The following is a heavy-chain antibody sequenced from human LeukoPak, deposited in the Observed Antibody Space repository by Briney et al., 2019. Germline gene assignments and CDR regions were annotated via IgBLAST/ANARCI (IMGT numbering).Heavy chain of an antibody. Sequence: ASVKVSCKASAYTLSGYYMHWVRQAPGQGLEGMGWINPKSGVTNYAHKFQGRVTMTWDKYIHPTFMGLRRLRFDDTAVYYCARRIAVGGSPVYYLDYWGQGTLVTVSS. CDR1: AYTLSGYY. J-gene: IGHJ4*02. CDR3: ARRIAVGGSPVYYLDY. D-gene: IGHD6-19*01. V-gene: IGHV1-2*07. CDR2: INPKSGVT.